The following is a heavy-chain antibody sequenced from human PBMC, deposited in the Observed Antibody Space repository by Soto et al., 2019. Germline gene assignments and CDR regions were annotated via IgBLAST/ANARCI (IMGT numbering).Heavy chain of an antibody. CDR1: GFTFSSYW. J-gene: IGHJ6*02. CDR2: IKQDGSEK. Sequence: GGSLRLSCATSGFTFSSYWMSWVRQAPGKGLEWVANIKQDGSEKYYVGSVKGRFTISRDNAKNSLYLQMNSLRAEDTAVYYCARYYDFWSGYYYYYYGMDVWGQGTTVTVSS. V-gene: IGHV3-7*01. CDR3: ARYYDFWSGYYYYYYGMDV. D-gene: IGHD3-3*01.